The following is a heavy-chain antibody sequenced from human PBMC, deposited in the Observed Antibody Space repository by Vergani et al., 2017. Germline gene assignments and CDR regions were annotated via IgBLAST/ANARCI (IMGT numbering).Heavy chain of an antibody. V-gene: IGHV4-39*01. D-gene: IGHD3-3*01. CDR3: ARHPWRYDFWSVYQPNGWFDP. CDR1: GGSISSSSYY. CDR2: IYYSGST. J-gene: IGHJ5*02. Sequence: QLQLQESGPGLVKPSETLSLTCTVSGGSISSSSYYWGWIRQPPEKGLEWIGSIYYSGSTYYNPSLKSRVTISVDTSKNQFYLKLSSVTAADTAMYYCARHPWRYDFWSVYQPNGWFDPGGQGTLVTVSS.